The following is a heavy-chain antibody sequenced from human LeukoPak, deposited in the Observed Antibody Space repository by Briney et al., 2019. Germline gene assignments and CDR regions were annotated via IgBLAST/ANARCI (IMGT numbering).Heavy chain of an antibody. CDR2: IYYNGNT. Sequence: SETLSLTCSVSGGSISSYYWSWIRQPPGKGLEWIGHIYYNGNTNYNPSLKSRVTISVDTSKSQFSLKLSSVTAADTAVYYCARDNSGGWYFNYWGQGTLVTVSS. D-gene: IGHD6-19*01. CDR1: GGSISSYY. CDR3: ARDNSGGWYFNY. V-gene: IGHV4-59*01. J-gene: IGHJ4*02.